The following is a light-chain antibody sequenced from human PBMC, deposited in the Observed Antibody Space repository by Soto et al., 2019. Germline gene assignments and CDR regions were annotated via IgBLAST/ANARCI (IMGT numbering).Light chain of an antibody. CDR3: QQYDASWT. J-gene: IGKJ1*01. Sequence: DIQMTQSPSTLSASVGDRVTITCRASQSISTRLAWYQQKPGKAPNLLIYRASSLESGVPSRFSGSGSGTEFTLTISSLQPDDFATYFCQQYDASWTFGQGTNVE. CDR2: RAS. CDR1: QSISTR. V-gene: IGKV1-5*03.